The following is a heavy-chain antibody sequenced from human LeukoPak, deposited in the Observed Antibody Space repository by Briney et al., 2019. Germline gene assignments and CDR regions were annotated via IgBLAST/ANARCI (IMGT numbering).Heavy chain of an antibody. V-gene: IGHV3-13*01. CDR3: VKGDYSGYTFPAFDY. Sequence: GGSLRLSCAASGFTFSSYDMHWVRQATGKGLEWVSAIGTAGDTYYPGSVKGRFTISRDNSNNTLYLQMSSLRAEDTAVYYCVKGDYSGYTFPAFDYWGQGTLVSVSS. J-gene: IGHJ4*02. CDR2: IGTAGDT. D-gene: IGHD5-12*01. CDR1: GFTFSSYD.